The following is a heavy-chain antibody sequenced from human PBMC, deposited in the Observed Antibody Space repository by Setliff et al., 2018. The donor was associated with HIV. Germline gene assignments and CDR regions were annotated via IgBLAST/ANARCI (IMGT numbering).Heavy chain of an antibody. D-gene: IGHD6-19*01. J-gene: IGHJ5*02. V-gene: IGHV4-4*02. CDR2: TCNGVAI. Sequence: SETLSLTCAVSGDFVSRNCWSWVRQSLEKGLEWIGETCNGVAINLNPFLRGRVIMSVDPPRNQFSLQVASVTAADTAVYYCASVGSGWSHNWFDPWGQGTLVTVSS. CDR3: ASVGSGWSHNWFDP. CDR1: GDFVSRNC.